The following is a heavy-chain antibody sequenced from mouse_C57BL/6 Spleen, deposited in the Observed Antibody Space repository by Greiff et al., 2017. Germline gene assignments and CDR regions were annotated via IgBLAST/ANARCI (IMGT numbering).Heavy chain of an antibody. CDR1: GYTFTDYE. D-gene: IGHD1-3*01. J-gene: IGHJ3*01. CDR2: IDPETGGT. V-gene: IGHV1-15*01. Sequence: LQESGAELVRPGASVTLSCKASGYTFTDYEMHWVKQTPVHGLEWIGAIDPETGGTAYNQKFKGKAILTADKSSSTAYMELRSLTSEDSAVYYCTRDGYKYWGQGTLVTVSA. CDR3: TRDGYKY.